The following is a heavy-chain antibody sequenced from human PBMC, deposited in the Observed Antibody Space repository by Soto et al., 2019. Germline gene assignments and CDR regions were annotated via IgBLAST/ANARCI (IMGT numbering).Heavy chain of an antibody. CDR3: ARSRSNSFGVVGMDV. CDR1: GGSISSGGYY. Sequence: SETLSLTCTVSGGSISSGGYYWSWIRQHPWKGLEWIGYIYYSGSTYYNPSLKSRVTISVDTSKNQFSLKLSSVTAAYTAVYYCARSRSNSFGVVGMDVWGQGTTVTVTS. J-gene: IGHJ6*02. D-gene: IGHD3-3*01. CDR2: IYYSGST. V-gene: IGHV4-31*03.